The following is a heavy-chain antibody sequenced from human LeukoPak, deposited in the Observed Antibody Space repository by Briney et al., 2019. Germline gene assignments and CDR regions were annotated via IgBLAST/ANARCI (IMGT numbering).Heavy chain of an antibody. V-gene: IGHV4-39*07. CDR1: GGSISSSSYY. J-gene: IGHJ5*02. CDR2: IYYSGST. Sequence: PSETLSLTCSVSGGSISSSSYYWGWIRQPPGQGLEWIGSIYYSGSTYYNPSLKSRVTISVDTSKNQFSLKLTSVTAADTAVYYCARSQFYGSGSYQGRWFDPWGQGTLVTVSS. CDR3: ARSQFYGSGSYQGRWFDP. D-gene: IGHD3-10*01.